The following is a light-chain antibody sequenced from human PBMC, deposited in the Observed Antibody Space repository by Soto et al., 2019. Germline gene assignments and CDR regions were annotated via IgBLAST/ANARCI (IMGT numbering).Light chain of an antibody. CDR1: SSDVGGYNY. V-gene: IGLV2-14*01. J-gene: IGLJ1*01. CDR3: SSYTRSSLDV. Sequence: QSALTQPASVSGSPGQSITISCTGTSSDVGGYNYVSWYQQHPGKAPNIMIYDVSNRPSGVSNRFSGSKSGNTASLTISGLQAEDEADYYFSSYTRSSLDVFGTGTKLTVL. CDR2: DVS.